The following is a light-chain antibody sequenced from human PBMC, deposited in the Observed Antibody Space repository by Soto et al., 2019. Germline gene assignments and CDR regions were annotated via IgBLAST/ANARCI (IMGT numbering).Light chain of an antibody. CDR3: ETWDDNAWL. CDR1: SGHSTYI. CDR2: LDDSGSY. Sequence: QSVLTQSSSASASLGSAVKLTCTLSSGHSTYIIAWHQQQPGKAPRYLMKLDDSGSYNKGSGVPDRFSGSSSGADRYLTISNLQFEDEADYYCETWDDNAWLFGGGTKVTVL. J-gene: IGLJ3*02. V-gene: IGLV4-60*02.